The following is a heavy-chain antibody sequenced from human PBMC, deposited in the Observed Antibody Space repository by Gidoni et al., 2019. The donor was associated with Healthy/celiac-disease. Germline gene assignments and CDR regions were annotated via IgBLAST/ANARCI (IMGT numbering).Heavy chain of an antibody. CDR2: ISNTGNYI. J-gene: IGHJ5*02. Sequence: TFKTFSMNWVRQTPGKGLEWVSFISNTGNYIYYADSVKGRFTIYRDNAKNSLYLHMNSLRAEDTAVYYCAKGGYDIRDNWFDPWGQGTLVTVAS. CDR1: TFKTFS. V-gene: IGHV3-21*01. D-gene: IGHD3-9*01. CDR3: AKGGYDIRDNWFDP.